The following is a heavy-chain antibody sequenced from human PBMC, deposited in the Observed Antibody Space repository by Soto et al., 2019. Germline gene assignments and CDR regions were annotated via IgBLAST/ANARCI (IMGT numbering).Heavy chain of an antibody. J-gene: IGHJ4*02. CDR3: ARVRRDTVTTCYFDY. CDR2: ISAYNGNT. D-gene: IGHD4-17*01. V-gene: IGHV1-18*01. Sequence: GASVKVSCKASGYTFTSYGISWVRQAPGQGLEWMGWISAYNGNTNYAQKLQGRVTMTTDTSTSTAYMELRSLRSDDTAVYYCARVRRDTVTTCYFDYWGQGTLVTVSS. CDR1: GYTFTSYG.